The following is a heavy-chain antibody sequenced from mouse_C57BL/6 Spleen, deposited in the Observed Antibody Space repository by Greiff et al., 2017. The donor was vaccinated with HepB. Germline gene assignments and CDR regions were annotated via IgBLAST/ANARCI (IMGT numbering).Heavy chain of an antibody. Sequence: VQLQQPGAELVRPGSSVKLSCKASGYTFTSYWMHWVKQRPIQGLEWIGNIDPSDSETHYNQKFKDKATLTVDKSSSTAYMQLSSLTSEDSAVYYGARSGGSSSNWYFDVWGTGTTVTVSS. D-gene: IGHD1-1*01. V-gene: IGHV1-52*01. CDR1: GYTFTSYW. CDR3: ARSGGSSSNWYFDV. CDR2: IDPSDSET. J-gene: IGHJ1*03.